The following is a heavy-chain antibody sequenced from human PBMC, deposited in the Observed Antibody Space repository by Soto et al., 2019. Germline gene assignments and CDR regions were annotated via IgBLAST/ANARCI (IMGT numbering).Heavy chain of an antibody. CDR1: GGSFSGYY. CDR2: INHSGST. CDR3: ARGPVWCYFDY. D-gene: IGHD2-21*01. V-gene: IGHV4-34*01. J-gene: IGHJ4*02. Sequence: KASETLSLTCAVYGGSFSGYYWSWIRQPPGKGLEWIGEINHSGSTNYNPSLKSRVTISVDTSKNQFSLKLSSVTAADTAVYYCARGPVWCYFDYWGQGTLVTVSS.